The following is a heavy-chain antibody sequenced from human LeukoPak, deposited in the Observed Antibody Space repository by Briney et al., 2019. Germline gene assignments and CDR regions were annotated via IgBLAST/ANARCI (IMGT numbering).Heavy chain of an antibody. J-gene: IGHJ5*02. CDR1: GSTFSNFW. V-gene: IGHV3-74*01. CDR2: IKNDGSST. Sequence: GGSLRLSCVASGSTFSNFWMHWFRQAPGKGLVWVSRIKNDGSSTSYADSVKGRFTISRDNAKNTLYLQMNSLRAEDTAVYYCAKSDWFDPWGQGTLVTVSS. CDR3: AKSDWFDP.